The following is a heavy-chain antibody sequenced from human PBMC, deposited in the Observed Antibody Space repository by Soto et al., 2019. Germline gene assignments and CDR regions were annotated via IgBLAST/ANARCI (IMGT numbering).Heavy chain of an antibody. V-gene: IGHV4-61*01. J-gene: IGHJ4*02. CDR3: ARQRIAAAQYYFDY. CDR2: SIDSGST. CDR1: GGSVSGGSYY. D-gene: IGHD6-13*01. Sequence: QVQLQESGPELVKPSETLSLTCTVSGGSVSGGSYYWSWIRQPPGKGLEWIGYSIDSGSTDYNPSLKSRVTISLDTSKNQFSLKLSSVTGADTAVYYCARQRIAAAQYYFDYWGQGMLVTVSS.